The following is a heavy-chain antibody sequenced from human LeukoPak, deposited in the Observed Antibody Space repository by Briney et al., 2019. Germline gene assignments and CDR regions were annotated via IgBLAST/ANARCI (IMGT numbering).Heavy chain of an antibody. D-gene: IGHD3-3*01. CDR2: IYYSGST. CDR3: ARGIASADTIFGVVIIGWFDP. Sequence: SETLSLTGTVSGGSISSYYWSWIRQPPGKGLEWIGYIYYSGSTNYNPSLKSRVTISVDTSKNQFSLKLSSVTAADTAVYYCARGIASADTIFGVVIIGWFDPWGQGTLVTVSS. J-gene: IGHJ5*02. CDR1: GGSISSYY. V-gene: IGHV4-59*01.